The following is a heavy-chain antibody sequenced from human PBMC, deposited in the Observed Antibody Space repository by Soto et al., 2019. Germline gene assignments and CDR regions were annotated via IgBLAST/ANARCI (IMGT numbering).Heavy chain of an antibody. CDR1: GFTFRNTW. CDR3: TTDGGYDTYDY. CDR2: XXTXGXXX. J-gene: IGHJ4*02. Sequence: GGSPRLSCAATGFTFRNTWMTWVRQAPGKGLXWVAXXXTXGXXXTXXXXVKGRFIISRDNSRNSLYLQMSSLRAEDTAVYYCTTDGGYDTYDYWGQGTLVTVSS. D-gene: IGHD5-12*01. V-gene: IGHV3-7*03.